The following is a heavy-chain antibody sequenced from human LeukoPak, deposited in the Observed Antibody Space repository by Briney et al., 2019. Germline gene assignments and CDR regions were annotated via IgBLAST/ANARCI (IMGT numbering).Heavy chain of an antibody. CDR3: TSKWHFES. CDR1: GFTFSSYA. CDR2: ISGSGGST. J-gene: IGHJ4*02. Sequence: GGSLRLSCAASGFTFSSYAMSWVRQAPGKGLEWASAISGSGGSTYYADSVKGRFTISRDNAKNTLYLQMNNLRAEDTAVYYCTSKWHFESWGQGTLVTVSS. V-gene: IGHV3-23*01. D-gene: IGHD2-8*01.